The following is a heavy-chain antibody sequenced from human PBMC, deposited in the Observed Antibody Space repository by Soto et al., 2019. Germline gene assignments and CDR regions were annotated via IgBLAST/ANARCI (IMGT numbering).Heavy chain of an antibody. D-gene: IGHD5-12*01. Sequence: EVQLVESGGGLIQPGGSLRLSCAASGFPFRTYAMNWVRQAPGKGLEWVSYINYNSGTIYFADSVKGRFTISRDNAKNSLYLQMNSLRDEDTAVYYCVRDRGYTGYDLEYWGQGTLVTVSS. V-gene: IGHV3-48*02. CDR2: INYNSGTI. J-gene: IGHJ4*02. CDR3: VRDRGYTGYDLEY. CDR1: GFPFRTYA.